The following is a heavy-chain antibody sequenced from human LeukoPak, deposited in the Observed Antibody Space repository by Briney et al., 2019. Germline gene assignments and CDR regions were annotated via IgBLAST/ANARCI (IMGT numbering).Heavy chain of an antibody. V-gene: IGHV3-11*06. J-gene: IGHJ4*02. CDR1: GFTFRDYH. CDR3: ARDGGRDSTYWCYY. CDR2: IVGSSSYT. Sequence: PGGSLRLSCAASGFTFRDYHMSWIRQAPGKGLEWVAYIVGSSSYTNYADSVKGRFTISRDNGENSLYLQMNSLRDVDTAVYYCARDGGRDSTYWCYYWGQGTLVTVSS. D-gene: IGHD2-8*02.